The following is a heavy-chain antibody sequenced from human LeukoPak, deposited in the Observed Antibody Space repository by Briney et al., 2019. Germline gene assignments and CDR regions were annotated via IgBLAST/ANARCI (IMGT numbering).Heavy chain of an antibody. J-gene: IGHJ6*02. Sequence: GSSVKVSCSASVGPLTSYAISWVRQAPGQGLEWMGRIIPILGIANYAQKFQGRVTITADKSTSTAYMELSSLRSEDTAVYYCARDRNYDFWSGYPGNGMDVWGQGTTVTVS. CDR2: IIPILGIA. D-gene: IGHD3-3*01. CDR1: VGPLTSYA. V-gene: IGHV1-69*04. CDR3: ARDRNYDFWSGYPGNGMDV.